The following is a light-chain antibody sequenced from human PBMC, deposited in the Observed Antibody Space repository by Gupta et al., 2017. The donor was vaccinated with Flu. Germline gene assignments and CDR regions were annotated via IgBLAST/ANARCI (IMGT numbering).Light chain of an antibody. CDR1: GTNS. J-gene: IGLJ1*01. CDR3: GSWDASRNVWV. CDR2: DND. Sequence: QSVLLQPPSVSAAPGQTVTISCSGIGTNSVSWYKQVPGTAPHLVVFDNDRGPSEVPDRFSASTSGTSATLDITGLQTDEEADYYCGSWDASRNVWVLGTGTKVTVL. V-gene: IGLV1-51*01.